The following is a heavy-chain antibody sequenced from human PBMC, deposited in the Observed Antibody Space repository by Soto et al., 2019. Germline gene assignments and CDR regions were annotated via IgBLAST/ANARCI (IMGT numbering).Heavy chain of an antibody. CDR2: IKPDGSDK. Sequence: EVQLVESVGGFVQPGESLRLSCAASGFSFYNYWMNWVRQAPGKGPEWVANIKPDGSDKNYVDSVKGRFTISRDNAKNSLFLQMNSLRAEDTAVYYCARGSSNAFDIWGQGTMVTVSS. J-gene: IGHJ3*02. V-gene: IGHV3-7*02. CDR3: ARGSSNAFDI. CDR1: GFSFYNYW.